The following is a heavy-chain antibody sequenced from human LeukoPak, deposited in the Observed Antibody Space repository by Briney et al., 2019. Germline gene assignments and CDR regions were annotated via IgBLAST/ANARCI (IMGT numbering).Heavy chain of an antibody. V-gene: IGHV3-21*01. CDR3: ARDLPIVGYCSGGSCYSAFDY. J-gene: IGHJ4*02. CDR2: ISSSSYI. Sequence: GGSLRLSCEASGFTFSSYSMNWVRQAPGKGLEWVSSISSSSYIYYADSVKGRFTISRDNAKNSLYLQMNSLRAEDTAVYYCARDLPIVGYCSGGSCYSAFDYWGQGTLVTVSS. CDR1: GFTFSSYS. D-gene: IGHD2-15*01.